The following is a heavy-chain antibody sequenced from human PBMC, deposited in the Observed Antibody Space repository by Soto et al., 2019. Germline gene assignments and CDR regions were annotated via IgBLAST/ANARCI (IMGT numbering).Heavy chain of an antibody. Sequence: QVQLLQSGAEVKKPGSSVKVSCKASGETFRTSGITWVRQAPGQGLEWMGGIIPIFSTGKYAEKFQGRVTITADESTSTAYMELSSLRSEDTAVYYCATVIHKNRLRFFDWLPDHDHWGQGTLVIVSS. CDR2: IIPIFSTG. CDR3: ATVIHKNRLRFFDWLPDHDH. V-gene: IGHV1-69*01. CDR1: GETFRTSG. D-gene: IGHD3-9*01. J-gene: IGHJ4*02.